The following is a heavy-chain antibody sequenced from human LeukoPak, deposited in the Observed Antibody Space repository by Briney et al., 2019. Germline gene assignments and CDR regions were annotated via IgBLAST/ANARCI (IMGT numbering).Heavy chain of an antibody. CDR3: ARESGWYFPRNWFDP. J-gene: IGHJ5*02. V-gene: IGHV3-30-3*01. CDR2: ISYDGGNK. Sequence: QPGRSLRLSCAASGFTFSSYAMHWVRQAPGKGLEWVAVISYDGGNKYYADSVKGRFTISRDNSKNTLYLQMNSLRAEDTAVYYCARESGWYFPRNWFDPWGQGTLVTVSS. CDR1: GFTFSSYA. D-gene: IGHD6-19*01.